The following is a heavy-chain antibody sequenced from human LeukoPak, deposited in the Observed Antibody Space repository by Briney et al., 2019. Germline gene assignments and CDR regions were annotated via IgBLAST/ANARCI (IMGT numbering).Heavy chain of an antibody. CDR3: ARGRIKYCSGGSCYSGSGWLDP. CDR1: GGSFSGYY. J-gene: IGHJ5*02. V-gene: IGHV4-34*01. Sequence: SETLSLTCAVYGGSFSGYYWSWIRQPPGKGLEWIGEINHSGSTNYNPSLKSRVTISVDTSKNQFSLKLSSVTAADTAVYYCARGRIKYCSGGSCYSGSGWLDPWGQGTLVTVFS. CDR2: INHSGST. D-gene: IGHD2-15*01.